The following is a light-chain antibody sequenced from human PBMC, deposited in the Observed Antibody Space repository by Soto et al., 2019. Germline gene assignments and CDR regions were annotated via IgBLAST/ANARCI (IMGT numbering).Light chain of an antibody. CDR1: SGHSTYI. Sequence: QSVLTQSSSASASLGSSVKLTCTLSSGHSTYIIAWHQQQPGKAPRFLMKLEGSGSYIKGSGVPDRFSASSSGADRYLTISNLQFEDEADYFCETWDSRGVFGGGTKVTVL. J-gene: IGLJ3*02. CDR2: LEGSGSY. CDR3: ETWDSRGV. V-gene: IGLV4-60*02.